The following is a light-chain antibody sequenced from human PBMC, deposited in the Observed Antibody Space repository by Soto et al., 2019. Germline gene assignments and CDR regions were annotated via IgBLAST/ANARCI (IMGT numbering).Light chain of an antibody. V-gene: IGLV3-1*01. CDR3: QAWDSRTAL. Sequence: SYELTQPRSVSVSPGQTASITCSGDKLGDKYASWYQQKPGQSPVLVIYQDTKRPSGIPERFSGSNSGNTATLTISGTQAMDVADYYCQAWDSRTALFGGGTKLTVL. CDR2: QDT. J-gene: IGLJ3*02. CDR1: KLGDKY.